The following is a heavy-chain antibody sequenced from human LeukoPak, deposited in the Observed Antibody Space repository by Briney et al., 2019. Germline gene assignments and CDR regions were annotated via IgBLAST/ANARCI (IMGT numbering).Heavy chain of an antibody. CDR3: ATIRPGTGYFFDS. V-gene: IGHV4-59*08. Sequence: SETLSLTCTVSGGSMSSYYWSWIRQPPGKGLEWIGYIYYSGSTYFNPSLKSRVTMSIDTSKNQFSLNLASVTATDTAVYYCATIRPGTGYFFDSWGRGTLVTVSS. D-gene: IGHD6-19*01. CDR2: IYYSGST. CDR1: GGSMSSYY. J-gene: IGHJ4*02.